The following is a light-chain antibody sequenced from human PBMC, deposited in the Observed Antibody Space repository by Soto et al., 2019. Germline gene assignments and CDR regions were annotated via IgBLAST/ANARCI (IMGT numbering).Light chain of an antibody. Sequence: QSALTQPASVSGSPGQSITISCTGTSSDVGAYNYDSWYQHHPGKAPKLMIYEVRNRPSGVSNRFSGSKSGNTASLTISGLQAEDEADYYCSSYTSSSSYVFGTGTKVIVL. V-gene: IGLV2-14*01. J-gene: IGLJ1*01. CDR1: SSDVGAYNY. CDR3: SSYTSSSSYV. CDR2: EVR.